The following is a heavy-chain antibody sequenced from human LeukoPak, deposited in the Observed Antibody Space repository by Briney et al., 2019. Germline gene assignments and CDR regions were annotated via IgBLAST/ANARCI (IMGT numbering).Heavy chain of an antibody. D-gene: IGHD1-1*01. J-gene: IGHJ4*02. CDR2: VYTSWST. Sequence: SETLSLTCTVSGGSISSYYWSWIRQPAGKGLEWIGRVYTSWSTNYNPSLKSRVTMSLDTSKNQFSLNLSSVTTADTAVYHCARDLEHRHWGQGTLVTVSS. CDR3: ARDLEHRH. V-gene: IGHV4-4*07. CDR1: GGSISSYY.